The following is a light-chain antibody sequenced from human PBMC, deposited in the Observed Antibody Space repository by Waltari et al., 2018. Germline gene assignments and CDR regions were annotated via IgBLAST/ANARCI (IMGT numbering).Light chain of an antibody. CDR2: KDT. V-gene: IGLV3-27*01. J-gene: IGLJ3*02. Sequence: SYELTQPSSVSVSPGQTASITSSGAVLAKTNARWFQQKPGRAPVLVIYKDTERPSGIPERFSGSTSGTTVTLTISGAQVEDEADYYCFSAADNNQVFGGGTKLTVL. CDR3: FSAADNNQV. CDR1: VLAKTN.